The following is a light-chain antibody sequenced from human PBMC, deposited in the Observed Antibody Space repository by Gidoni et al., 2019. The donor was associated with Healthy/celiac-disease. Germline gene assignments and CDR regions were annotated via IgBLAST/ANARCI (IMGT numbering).Light chain of an antibody. J-gene: IGKJ1*01. V-gene: IGKV1-39*01. CDR2: AAA. Sequence: DIQMTQSPSSLSASVGDRVTLNCRASQSIRSYLNWYQQKPGKAPKLLIYAAASLQSGVPSRFSGSGSGTDFTLTISSLQPEEFATYYCQQSYSTRWTFGQGTKVEIK. CDR1: QSIRSY. CDR3: QQSYSTRWT.